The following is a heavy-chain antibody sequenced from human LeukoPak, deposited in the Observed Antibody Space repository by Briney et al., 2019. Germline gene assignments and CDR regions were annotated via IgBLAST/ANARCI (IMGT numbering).Heavy chain of an antibody. CDR3: ARNPVTTKYFDY. CDR2: INPSGGGT. Sequence: ASVKVSCKASVYTFTSYYMHWVRQAPGQGLEWMGIINPSGGGTRYAQKFQGRVTMTRDTSTSTVYMELNSLRSEDTAVYYCARNPVTTKYFDYWGQGTLVTVSS. J-gene: IGHJ4*02. CDR1: VYTFTSYY. D-gene: IGHD4-17*01. V-gene: IGHV1-46*01.